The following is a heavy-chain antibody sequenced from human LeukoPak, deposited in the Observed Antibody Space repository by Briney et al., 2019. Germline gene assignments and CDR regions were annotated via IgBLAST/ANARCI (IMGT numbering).Heavy chain of an antibody. Sequence: AGSLRLSCAASGFAFSSYWMHWVRHPPGKGLVWVSRINSDGSSTSYADSVKGRFTISRGNAKNTLYLQMNSLRAEDTAVYYCARGRENWFDPWGQGTLVTVSS. CDR1: GFAFSSYW. J-gene: IGHJ5*02. CDR3: ARGRENWFDP. CDR2: INSDGSST. V-gene: IGHV3-74*01.